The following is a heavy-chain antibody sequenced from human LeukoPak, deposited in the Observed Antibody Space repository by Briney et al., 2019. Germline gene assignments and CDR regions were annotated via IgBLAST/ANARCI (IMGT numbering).Heavy chain of an antibody. CDR2: IYQSGNT. V-gene: IGHV4-38-2*02. CDR1: GYSISSGYY. J-gene: IGHJ4*02. Sequence: SETLSLTCTVSGYSISSGYYWGWIRQSPGKGLEWIGTIYQSGNTYYNPSLESRVTISVDTSKNQFSLKLSSVTAADTALYYCARVGSSYGYSGYFDYWGQGTLVTVSS. D-gene: IGHD5-18*01. CDR3: ARVGSSYGYSGYFDY.